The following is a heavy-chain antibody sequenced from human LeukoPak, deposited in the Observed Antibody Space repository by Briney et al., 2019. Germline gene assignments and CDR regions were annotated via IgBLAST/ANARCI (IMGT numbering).Heavy chain of an antibody. V-gene: IGHV4-39*07. CDR3: ARNLGYSSGWYRDEFPFDP. Sequence: PSETLSLTCTVSGGSISSSSYYWGWIRQPPGKGLEWIGSIYYSGSTYYNPSLKSRVTISVDTSKNQFSLKLSSVTAADTAVYYCARNLGYSSGWYRDEFPFDPWGQGTLVTVSS. CDR2: IYYSGST. D-gene: IGHD6-19*01. CDR1: GGSISSSSYY. J-gene: IGHJ5*02.